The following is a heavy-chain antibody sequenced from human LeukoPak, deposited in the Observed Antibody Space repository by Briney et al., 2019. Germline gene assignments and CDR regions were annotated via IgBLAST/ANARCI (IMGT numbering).Heavy chain of an antibody. CDR3: ARRNPERYCSGGSCYSLSP. J-gene: IGHJ5*02. CDR2: IKQDGTEK. V-gene: IGHV3-7*01. Sequence: PGGSLRLSCAASGFTFTTYWMSWVRQAPGKGLEWVANIKQDGTEKYYVDSVKGRFTISRDNAKNSLYLQMNSLRAEDTAVYYCARRNPERYCSGGSCYSLSPWSQGTLVTVSS. D-gene: IGHD2-15*01. CDR1: GFTFTTYW.